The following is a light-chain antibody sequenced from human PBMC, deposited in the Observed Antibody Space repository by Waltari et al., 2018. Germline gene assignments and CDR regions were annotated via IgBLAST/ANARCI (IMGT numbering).Light chain of an antibody. J-gene: IGKJ1*01. CDR3: MQSLRTSWT. CDR2: LGS. CDR1: LSLLPTNGDNS. V-gene: IGKV2-28*01. Sequence: DIVMTQSPLSLSVSPGEPASISCRSRLSLLPTNGDNSLEWYLQKAGQSPQLLIYLGSHRPSGVPDMFSGRGSGTNSTLKSSRLVAEGVGGYYCMQSLRTSWTFGEGTEVEI.